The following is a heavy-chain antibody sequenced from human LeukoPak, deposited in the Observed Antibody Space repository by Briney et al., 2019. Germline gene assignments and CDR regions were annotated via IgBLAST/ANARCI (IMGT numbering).Heavy chain of an antibody. V-gene: IGHV1-69*04. D-gene: IGHD2-2*01. J-gene: IGHJ6*02. CDR1: GGTFSSYA. CDR3: ARDRGYCSSTSCYLYYYYYGMDV. Sequence: ASVKVSCKASGGTFSSYAISWVRQAPGQGLEWMGRIIPIFGIANYAQKFQGRVTITADKSTSTAYMELSSLRSEDTAVYYCARDRGYCSSTSCYLYYYYYGMDVWGQGTTVTVSS. CDR2: IIPIFGIA.